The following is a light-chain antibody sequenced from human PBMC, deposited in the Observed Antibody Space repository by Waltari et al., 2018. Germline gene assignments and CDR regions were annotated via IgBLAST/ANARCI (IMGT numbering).Light chain of an antibody. CDR1: SGHSTYT. V-gene: IGLV4-69*01. Sequence: QLVLTHSPSASASLGPSVNLTCTLSSGHSTYTIPCHQQQPEKGPRYLMRVNSDGTHSKGDGIPDRCSGSTSGGERHLTISSLQSEDEADYYCQTWGTGTVVFGGGTKLTVL. CDR3: QTWGTGTVV. J-gene: IGLJ2*01. CDR2: VNSDGTH.